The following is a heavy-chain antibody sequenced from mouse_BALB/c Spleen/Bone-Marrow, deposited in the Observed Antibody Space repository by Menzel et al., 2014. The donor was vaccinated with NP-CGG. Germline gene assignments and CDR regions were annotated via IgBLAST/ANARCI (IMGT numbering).Heavy chain of an antibody. CDR1: GFNIKDTY. D-gene: IGHD1-1*01. V-gene: IGHV14-3*02. J-gene: IGHJ3*01. CDR2: IDPANGNT. Sequence: DVKLQESGAELVKPGASVKLSCTASGFNIKDTYMHWVKQSPEQGLEWIGRIDPANGNTKYDPKFQGKATITADTSSNTAYLQLSSLTSEDTAVYYCASYYYGSSGFAYWGQGTLVTVSA. CDR3: ASYYYGSSGFAY.